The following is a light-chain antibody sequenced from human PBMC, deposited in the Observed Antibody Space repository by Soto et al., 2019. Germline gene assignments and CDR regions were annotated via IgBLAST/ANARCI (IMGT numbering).Light chain of an antibody. V-gene: IGKV1-5*01. Sequence: IEMAPCSYTLYASVVDRASKTCRASQSISNWLAWYQQKPGKAPKLLISDASSLESGVPSRFSGSGSGTEFTLTISSQQPDESAHYCRKHHNIYTWTFGQGTKV. CDR1: QSISNW. J-gene: IGKJ1*01. CDR3: KHHNIYTWT. CDR2: DAS.